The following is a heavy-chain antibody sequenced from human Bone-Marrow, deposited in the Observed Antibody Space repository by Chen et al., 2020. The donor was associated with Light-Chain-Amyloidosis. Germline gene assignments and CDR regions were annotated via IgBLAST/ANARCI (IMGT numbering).Heavy chain of an antibody. CDR2: ISSSSSYI. CDR1: GFTFSSYR. J-gene: IGHJ6*03. D-gene: IGHD3-3*01. CDR3: ASYDPRTYYYYYMDV. V-gene: IGHV3-21*01. Sequence: EVQLVESGGGLVKPGGSLRLSCAASGFTFSSYRMNWVRQAPGKGLEWVSSISSSSSYIYYADSVKGRFTISRDNAKNSLYLQMNSLRAEDTAVYYCASYDPRTYYYYYMDVWGKGTTVTVSS.